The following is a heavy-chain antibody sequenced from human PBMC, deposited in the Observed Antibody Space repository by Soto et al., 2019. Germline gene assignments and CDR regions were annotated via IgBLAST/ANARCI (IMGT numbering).Heavy chain of an antibody. J-gene: IGHJ4*02. CDR3: AKGGGDQRYCDY. D-gene: IGHD3-16*01. Sequence: QVQLVDSGGGVVQPGRSLRLSCTGSGFTFSNYGMHWVRQAPGKGLEWVAIISHDGSNKYYAASVKDRFTISRDNSKNTLYLQMNSLGAEGTAVYYCAKGGGDQRYCDYWGQGTLVIVSS. V-gene: IGHV3-30*18. CDR2: ISHDGSNK. CDR1: GFTFSNYG.